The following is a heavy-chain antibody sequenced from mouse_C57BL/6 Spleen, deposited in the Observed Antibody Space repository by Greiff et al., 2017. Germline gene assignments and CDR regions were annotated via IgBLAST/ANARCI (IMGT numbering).Heavy chain of an antibody. V-gene: IGHV1-53*01. CDR3: ARHDGPYYFDY. CDR1: GYTFTSYW. D-gene: IGHD2-3*01. CDR2: INPSNGGT. Sequence: QVHVKQPGTELVKPGASVKLSCKASGYTFTSYWMHWVKQRPGQGLEWIGNINPSNGGTNYNEKFKSKATLTVDKSSSTAYMQLSSLTSEDSAVYYCARHDGPYYFDYWGQGTTLTVSS. J-gene: IGHJ2*01.